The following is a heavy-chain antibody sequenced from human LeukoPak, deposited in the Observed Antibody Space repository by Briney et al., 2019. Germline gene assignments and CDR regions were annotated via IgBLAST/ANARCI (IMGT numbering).Heavy chain of an antibody. D-gene: IGHD1-26*01. CDR2: IYYSGST. CDR3: ARVIRVSGSYYSHPWGYFDY. V-gene: IGHV4-59*12. CDR1: GGSISSYY. Sequence: SETLSLTCTVSGGSISSYYWSWIRQPPGRGLEWIGYIYYSGSTDYNPSFQSRVSISVDTSKNQFSLQLNSVTPEDTAVYYCARVIRVSGSYYSHPWGYFDYWGQGTLVTVSS. J-gene: IGHJ4*02.